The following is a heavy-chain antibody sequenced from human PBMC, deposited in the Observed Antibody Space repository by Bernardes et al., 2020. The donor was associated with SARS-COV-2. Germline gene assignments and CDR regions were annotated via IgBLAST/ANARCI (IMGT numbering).Heavy chain of an antibody. V-gene: IGHV3-9*01. CDR1: GFTFDDYA. Sequence: GGSLRLSCAASGFTFDDYAMHWVRQAPGKGLEWVSGISWNSGSIGYADSVKGRFTISRDNAKNSLYLQMNSLRAEDTALYYCAKDMGHKDQWELPYYYGMDVWGQGTTVTVSS. J-gene: IGHJ6*02. D-gene: IGHD1-26*01. CDR3: AKDMGHKDQWELPYYYGMDV. CDR2: ISWNSGSI.